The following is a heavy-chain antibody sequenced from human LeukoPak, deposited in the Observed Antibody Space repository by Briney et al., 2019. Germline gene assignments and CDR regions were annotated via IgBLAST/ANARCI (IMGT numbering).Heavy chain of an antibody. V-gene: IGHV3-7*03. Sequence: GGSLRLSCAASGFTFTNYWMSWVRQAPGKGLEWVANIKQDGSEKYYVDSVKGRFTISRDNAKNSLYLQMNSLRAEDTAVYYCAPRSAAIDYWGQGTLVTVSS. CDR1: GFTFTNYW. CDR3: APRSAAIDY. CDR2: IKQDGSEK. J-gene: IGHJ4*02. D-gene: IGHD2-2*01.